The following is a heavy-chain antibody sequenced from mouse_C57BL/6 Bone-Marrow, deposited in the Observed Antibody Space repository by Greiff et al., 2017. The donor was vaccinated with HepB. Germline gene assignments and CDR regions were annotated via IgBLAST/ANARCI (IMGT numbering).Heavy chain of an antibody. Sequence: EVQLQQSGPELVKPGASVKISCKASGYTFTDYYMNWVKQSHGKSLEWIGDINPNNGGTSYNQKFKGKATLTVDKSSSTAYLELRSLTSEDSAVYYCARGGLKNLYFDGWGTGTTVTVSS. J-gene: IGHJ1*03. CDR2: INPNNGGT. CDR1: GYTFTDYY. V-gene: IGHV1-26*01. CDR3: ARGGLKNLYFDG.